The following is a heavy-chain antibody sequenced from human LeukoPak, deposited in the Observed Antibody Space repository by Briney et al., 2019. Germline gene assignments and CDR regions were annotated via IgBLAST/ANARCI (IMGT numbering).Heavy chain of an antibody. J-gene: IGHJ4*02. D-gene: IGHD6-13*01. CDR3: ARSGSGIAAAGSLGYGY. Sequence: GASVTVSCTASGYTFSSFGINWVRQATGQGLEWMGWMNPNSGNTGYAQKFQGRVTMTRDTSTSTVYMELSSLRSEDTAVYYCARSGSGIAAAGSLGYGYWGQGTLVTVSS. V-gene: IGHV1-8*02. CDR2: MNPNSGNT. CDR1: GYTFSSFG.